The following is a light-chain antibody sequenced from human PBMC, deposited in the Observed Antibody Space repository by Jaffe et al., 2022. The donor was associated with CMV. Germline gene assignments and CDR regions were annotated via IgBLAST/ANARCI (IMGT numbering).Light chain of an antibody. CDR1: QNINRW. CDR3: QQYSTYST. Sequence: DIQMTQSPSTLSASVGDRVTITCRASQNINRWLAWYQQKPGKVPQLVISETSFLETGVPSRFSGRGYGTEFSLTISSLQPDDIATYYCQQYSTYSTFGQGTKLEIK. J-gene: IGKJ2*01. V-gene: IGKV1-5*03. CDR2: ETS.